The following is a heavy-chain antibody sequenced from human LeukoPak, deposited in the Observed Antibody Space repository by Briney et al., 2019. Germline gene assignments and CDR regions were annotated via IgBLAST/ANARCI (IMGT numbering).Heavy chain of an antibody. V-gene: IGHV3-30*02. CDR2: IRYDGSNK. CDR3: ATGDGDFGDPFDY. D-gene: IGHD4-17*01. CDR1: GFTFSSYG. Sequence: GGSLRLSCAASGFTFSSYGMHWVRQAPGKGLEWVAFIRYDGSNKYYADSVKGRFTISRDNSKNTLYLQMNSLRAEDTAVYYCATGDGDFGDPFDYWGQGTLVTVSS. J-gene: IGHJ4*02.